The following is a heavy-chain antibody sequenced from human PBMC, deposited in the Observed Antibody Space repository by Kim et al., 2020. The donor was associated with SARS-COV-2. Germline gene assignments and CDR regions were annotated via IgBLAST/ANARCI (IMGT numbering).Heavy chain of an antibody. V-gene: IGHV2-70*13. Sequence: SGPTLVKPTQTLTLTCTFSGFSLSTSGMCVSWIRQPPGKALEWLALIDWDDDKYYSTSLKSRLTISKDTSKNQVVLRMTNMDPVDTGTYYCARTISGWYERVFGPWGQGTLVTVSS. CDR3: ARTISGWYERVFGP. D-gene: IGHD6-19*01. CDR2: IDWDDDK. J-gene: IGHJ5*02. CDR1: GFSLSTSGMC.